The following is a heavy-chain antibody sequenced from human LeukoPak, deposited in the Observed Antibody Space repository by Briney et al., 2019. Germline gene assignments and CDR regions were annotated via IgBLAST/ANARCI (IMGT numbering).Heavy chain of an antibody. V-gene: IGHV3-21*01. J-gene: IGHJ4*02. CDR3: ARERGEGYCSSTSCSALGFFDY. CDR2: ISSSSSYI. D-gene: IGHD2-2*01. Sequence: GGSLRLSCAASGFTFSSYSMNWVRQAPGKGLEWVSSISSSSSYIYYADSVKGRFTISRDNAKNSLYLQMNSLRAADTAVYYCARERGEGYCSSTSCSALGFFDYWGQGTLVTVSS. CDR1: GFTFSSYS.